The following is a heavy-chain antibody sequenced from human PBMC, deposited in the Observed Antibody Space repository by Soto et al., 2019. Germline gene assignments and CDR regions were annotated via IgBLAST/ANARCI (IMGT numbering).Heavy chain of an antibody. D-gene: IGHD6-13*01. CDR3: ARRWDIAAAGVNWFDP. CDR2: IYYSGST. CDR1: GGSISSYY. Sequence: SETLSLTCTVSGGSISSYYWSWIRQPPGKGLEWIGYIYYSGSTNYNPSLKSRVTISVDTSKNQFSLKLSSVTAADTAVYYCARRWDIAAAGVNWFDPWGQGTLVTVSS. V-gene: IGHV4-59*08. J-gene: IGHJ5*02.